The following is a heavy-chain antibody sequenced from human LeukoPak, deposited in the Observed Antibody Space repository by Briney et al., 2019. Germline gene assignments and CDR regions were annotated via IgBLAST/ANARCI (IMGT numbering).Heavy chain of an antibody. V-gene: IGHV1-2*04. J-gene: IGHJ6*02. CDR1: GYTFTGYY. D-gene: IGHD6-13*01. Sequence: ASVKVSCTASGYTFTGYYMHWVRQAPGQGLEWMGWINPNSGGTNYAQKFQGWVTMTRDTSISTAYMELSRLRSDDTAVYYCAREMIAAAGGSYYYYYGMDVWGQGTTVTVSS. CDR3: AREMIAAAGGSYYYYYGMDV. CDR2: INPNSGGT.